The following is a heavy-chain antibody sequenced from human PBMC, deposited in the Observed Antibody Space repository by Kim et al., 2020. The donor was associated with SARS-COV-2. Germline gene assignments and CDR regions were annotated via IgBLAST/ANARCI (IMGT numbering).Heavy chain of an antibody. J-gene: IGHJ5*02. V-gene: IGHV3-23*01. CDR3: AKDLGYSGSS. D-gene: IGHD6-13*01. CDR1: GFTFSSYA. CDR2: IRGRGSST. Sequence: GGSLRLSCAASGFTFSSYAMSWVRQAAGKGLEWVSSIRGRGSSTYYADSVKGRFTISRDNSKNMLYLQMNSLRAEDTALYYCAKDLGYSGSSWGQGTLAT.